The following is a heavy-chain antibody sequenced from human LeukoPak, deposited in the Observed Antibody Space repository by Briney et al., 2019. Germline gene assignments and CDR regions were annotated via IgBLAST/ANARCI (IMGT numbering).Heavy chain of an antibody. CDR2: IWYDGSNK. V-gene: IGHV3-33*01. Sequence: GGSLRLSCAASGFTFRSHGMHWVRQAPGKGLEWVAFIWYDGSNKYYTDSVKGRFTISRDDSKNTLYLQMNSLRAEDTAVYYCAGDQATSYFDYWGQGALVTISS. D-gene: IGHD5-12*01. CDR1: GFTFRSHG. CDR3: AGDQATSYFDY. J-gene: IGHJ4*02.